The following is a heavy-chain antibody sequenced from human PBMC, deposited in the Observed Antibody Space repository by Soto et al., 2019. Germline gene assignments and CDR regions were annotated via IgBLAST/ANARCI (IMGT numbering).Heavy chain of an antibody. V-gene: IGHV2-26*01. CDR3: ARIPEGLRYFDCFRGHYGMDV. Sequence: QVTLKESGPVLVKPTETLTLTCTVSGFSLSNARMGVSWIRQPPGKALEWLAHIFSNDEKSYSTSLKSRLTISKDTSKSQVVLTMTNMDPVDTATYYCARIPEGLRYFDCFRGHYGMDVCGQGTTVTVSS. D-gene: IGHD3-9*01. J-gene: IGHJ6*02. CDR1: GFSLSNARMG. CDR2: IFSNDEK.